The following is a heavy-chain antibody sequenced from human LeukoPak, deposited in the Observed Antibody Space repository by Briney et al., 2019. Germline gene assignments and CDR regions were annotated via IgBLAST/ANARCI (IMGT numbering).Heavy chain of an antibody. V-gene: IGHV3-23*01. CDR3: AKDVRDDSSGQFDY. Sequence: RGSLTLSCVPSGFSFTRYAMSWVGPAPGKGVGGASSVSGTGGSTYYADSVKSRFTISRDNSKNTLYLQMNSLRAEDTAVYYCAKDVRDDSSGQFDYWGQGTLVTVSS. CDR2: VSGTGGST. J-gene: IGHJ4*02. D-gene: IGHD3-22*01. CDR1: GFSFTRYA.